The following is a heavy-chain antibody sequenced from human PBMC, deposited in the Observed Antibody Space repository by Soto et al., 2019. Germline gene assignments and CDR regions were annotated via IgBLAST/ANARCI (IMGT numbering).Heavy chain of an antibody. CDR3: AKIQRYFDWLLPD. Sequence: GGSLRLSCAASGFTLSSYGMHWVRQAPGKGLEWVAVISYDGSNKYYADSVKGRFTISRDNSKNTLYLQMNSLRAEDTAVYYCAKIQRYFDWLLPDWGQGTLVTVSS. J-gene: IGHJ4*02. CDR1: GFTLSSYG. V-gene: IGHV3-30*18. CDR2: ISYDGSNK. D-gene: IGHD3-9*01.